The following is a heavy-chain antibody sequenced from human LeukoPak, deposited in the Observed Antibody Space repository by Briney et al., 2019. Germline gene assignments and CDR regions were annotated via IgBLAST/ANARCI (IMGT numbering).Heavy chain of an antibody. CDR3: ARVSASAPYCFDY. V-gene: IGHV4-59*01. CDR1: GVSISSYD. D-gene: IGHD6-13*01. CDR2: IYYSGST. Sequence: SGTLSLTCTVSGVSISSYDWSWIRQPPGQGLEWIGDIYYSGSTNYNPSLKSRVTISVETSNNQCSQELSSVTAADTAVYCCARVSASAPYCFDYWGQGTMVTVSS. J-gene: IGHJ4*02.